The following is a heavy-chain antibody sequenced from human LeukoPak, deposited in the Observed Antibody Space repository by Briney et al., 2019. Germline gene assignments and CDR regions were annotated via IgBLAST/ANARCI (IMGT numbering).Heavy chain of an antibody. Sequence: PSETLSLTCAVYGGSISSYYWSWIRQPPGKGLEWIGYIYYSGSTNYNPSLKSRVTISVDTSKNQFSLKLSSVTAADTAVYYCAASPYCGGDCYSPLYAFDIWGQGTMVTVSS. CDR2: IYYSGST. D-gene: IGHD2-21*02. V-gene: IGHV4-59*01. J-gene: IGHJ3*02. CDR3: AASPYCGGDCYSPLYAFDI. CDR1: GGSISSYY.